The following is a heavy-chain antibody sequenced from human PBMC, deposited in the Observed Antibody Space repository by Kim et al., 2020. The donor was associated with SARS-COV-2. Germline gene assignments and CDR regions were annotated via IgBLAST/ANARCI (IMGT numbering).Heavy chain of an antibody. Sequence: SETLSLTCTVSGGSISSGGYYWSWIRQHPGKGLEWIGYIYYSGSTNYNPSLKSRVTISVATSKNQFSLKLSSVTAADTAVYYCARALGVTIFGVSSINWFDPWGQGTLVTVSS. J-gene: IGHJ5*02. D-gene: IGHD3-3*01. CDR3: ARALGVTIFGVSSINWFDP. CDR1: GGSISSGGYY. V-gene: IGHV4-31*03. CDR2: IYYSGST.